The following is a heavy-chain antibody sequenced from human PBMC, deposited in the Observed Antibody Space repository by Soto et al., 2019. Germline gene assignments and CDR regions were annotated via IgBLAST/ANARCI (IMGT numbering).Heavy chain of an antibody. Sequence: GGSLRLSCAASGFTLSSYAMSWVRQAPGKGLEWVSAISGSGGSTYYADSVKGRFTISRDNSKNTLYLQMNSLRAEDTAVYYCAKFPFKNVVRGVDFDYWGQGTLVTVSS. CDR2: ISGSGGST. J-gene: IGHJ4*02. V-gene: IGHV3-23*01. D-gene: IGHD3-10*01. CDR1: GFTLSSYA. CDR3: AKFPFKNVVRGVDFDY.